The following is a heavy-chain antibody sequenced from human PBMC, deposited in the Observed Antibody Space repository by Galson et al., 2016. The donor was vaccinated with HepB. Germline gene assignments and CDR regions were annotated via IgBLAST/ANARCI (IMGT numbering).Heavy chain of an antibody. Sequence: SLRLSCAASGFPFSKYWMHWVRQAPGKGLVWVSRINTDGSSTTYADSVKGRFTISRDNAKNTLYLQMNSLRAEDTALYYCTRVHREGIAADGFQIWGQGTLVTVSS. D-gene: IGHD6-13*01. J-gene: IGHJ4*02. V-gene: IGHV3-74*01. CDR3: TRVHREGIAADGFQI. CDR1: GFPFSKYW. CDR2: INTDGSST.